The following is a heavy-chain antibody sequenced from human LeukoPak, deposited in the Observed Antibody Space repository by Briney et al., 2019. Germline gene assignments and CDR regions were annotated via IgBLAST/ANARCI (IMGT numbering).Heavy chain of an antibody. V-gene: IGHV3-7*03. CDR3: ARGGGLDV. J-gene: IGHJ6*02. CDR2: INHNGNVN. CDR1: GFTFSSYW. Sequence: GGSLRLSCAASGFTFSSYWMSWVRQAPGRGLEWVASINHNGNVNYYVDSVKGRFTISRDNAKNSLYLQMSNLRAEDTAVYFCARGGGLDVWGQGATVTVSS. D-gene: IGHD3-16*01.